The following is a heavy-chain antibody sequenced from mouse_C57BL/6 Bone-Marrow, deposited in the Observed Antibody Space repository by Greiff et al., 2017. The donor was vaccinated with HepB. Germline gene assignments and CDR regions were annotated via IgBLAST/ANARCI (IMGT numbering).Heavy chain of an antibody. CDR1: GYAFSSSW. Sequence: VQLQQSGPELVKPGASVKISCKASGYAFSSSWMNWVKQRPGKGLEWIGRIYPGDGDTNYNGKFKGKATLTADKSSSTAYMQLSSLTSEDSAVYFCARRRHGSSSHYAMDYWGQGTSVTVSS. CDR2: IYPGDGDT. J-gene: IGHJ4*01. V-gene: IGHV1-82*01. CDR3: ARRRHGSSSHYAMDY. D-gene: IGHD1-1*01.